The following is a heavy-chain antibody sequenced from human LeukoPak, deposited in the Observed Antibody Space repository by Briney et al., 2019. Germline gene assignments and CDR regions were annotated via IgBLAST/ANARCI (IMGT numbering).Heavy chain of an antibody. V-gene: IGHV3-64D*06. J-gene: IGHJ6*04. CDR2: ISNGGGSK. CDR3: VSGMGVKYQYGMDV. CDR1: GFTFSGNA. Sequence: GGSLRLSCSASGFTFSGNAMHWVRQAPGKGLEYVSAISNGGGSKYYAASVKGRFTTSRDNSKNTLYLQMSSLRAEDTAEYYCVSGMGVKYQYGMDVWGKGTTVTVSS. D-gene: IGHD2-2*01.